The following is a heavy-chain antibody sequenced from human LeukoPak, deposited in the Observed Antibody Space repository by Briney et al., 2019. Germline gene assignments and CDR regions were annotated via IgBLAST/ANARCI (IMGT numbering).Heavy chain of an antibody. CDR1: RFTFSTYS. D-gene: IGHD3-9*01. V-gene: IGHV4-4*07. CDR3: ARDPYYDILTGYLIRGTFDI. J-gene: IGHJ3*02. Sequence: GSLRLSCSPSRFTFSTYSLNWIRQSAGKGIEWIGRMYTSGTTDYNPSLKSRVTMSVDTSKNQFSLKLNSVTAADTAVYYCARDPYYDILTGYLIRGTFDIWGLGTMVTVSS. CDR2: MYTSGTT.